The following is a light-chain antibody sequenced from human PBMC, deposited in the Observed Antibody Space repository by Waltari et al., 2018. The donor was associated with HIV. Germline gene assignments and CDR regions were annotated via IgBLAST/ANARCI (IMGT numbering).Light chain of an antibody. CDR2: DVK. CDR3: CSYTSGSTHV. J-gene: IGLJ1*01. Sequence: QSALTQPASLSGSPGRSSTFPSSGFRSAFVIFIYASWYQQYQGKVPKLIIYDVKYRPSGVSNRFSGSKSDSAAFLNISGLQTEDEAVYHCCSYTSGSTHVFGTGTEVTVL. CDR1: RSAFVIFIY. V-gene: IGLV2-14*03.